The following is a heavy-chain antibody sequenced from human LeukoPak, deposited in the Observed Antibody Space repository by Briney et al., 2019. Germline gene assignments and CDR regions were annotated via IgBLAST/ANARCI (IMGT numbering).Heavy chain of an antibody. Sequence: GGSLRLSCAASEFTFSSYSMNWVRQAPGKGLEWVSTMSSSSTYVYYADSVKGRFTISRDNAKTSLYLQMNSLRAEDTAVYYCARGDDILTGHFDYWGQGTLVTVSS. D-gene: IGHD3-9*01. CDR2: MSSSSTYV. V-gene: IGHV3-21*01. CDR3: ARGDDILTGHFDY. CDR1: EFTFSSYS. J-gene: IGHJ4*02.